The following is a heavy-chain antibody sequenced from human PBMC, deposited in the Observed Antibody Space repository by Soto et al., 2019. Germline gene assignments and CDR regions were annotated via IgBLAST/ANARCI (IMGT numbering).Heavy chain of an antibody. D-gene: IGHD2-15*01. CDR3: AVIGVVAATHWFDP. CDR2: ISSSSTYI. V-gene: IGHV3-21*01. Sequence: EVQLVESGGGLVKPGGSLRLSCAASGFTFSSYSMNWVRQAPGKGLEWVSSISSSSTYIYYADSVKGRFTISRDNAKNSLYLQMNSLRAEDTALYYSAVIGVVAATHWFDPWGQGTLVTVSS. CDR1: GFTFSSYS. J-gene: IGHJ5*02.